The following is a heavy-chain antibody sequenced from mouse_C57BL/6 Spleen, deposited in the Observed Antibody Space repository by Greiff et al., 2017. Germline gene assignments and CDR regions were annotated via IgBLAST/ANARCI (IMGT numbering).Heavy chain of an antibody. CDR1: GYSITSGYD. Sequence: EVQVVESGPGMVKPSQSLSLTCTVTGYSITSGYDWHWIRHFPGNKLEWMGYISYSGSTNYNPSLKSRISITHDTSKNHFFLKLNSVTTEDTATYYCAREDDYDGAMDYWGQGTSVTVSS. J-gene: IGHJ4*01. D-gene: IGHD2-4*01. CDR3: AREDDYDGAMDY. CDR2: ISYSGST. V-gene: IGHV3-1*01.